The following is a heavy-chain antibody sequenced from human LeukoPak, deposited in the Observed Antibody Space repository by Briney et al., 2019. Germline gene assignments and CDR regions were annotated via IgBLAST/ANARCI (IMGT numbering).Heavy chain of an antibody. Sequence: GGSLRLSCAASGFTFSSYGMHWVRQAPGKGLEWVAVISYDGSNKYYADSVKGRFTISRDNSKNTLYLQMNSLRAEDTVVYYCANPNPGAYSSSWYAGHYYFDYWGQGTLVTVSS. CDR2: ISYDGSNK. CDR3: ANPNPGAYSSSWYAGHYYFDY. D-gene: IGHD6-13*01. V-gene: IGHV3-30*18. CDR1: GFTFSSYG. J-gene: IGHJ4*02.